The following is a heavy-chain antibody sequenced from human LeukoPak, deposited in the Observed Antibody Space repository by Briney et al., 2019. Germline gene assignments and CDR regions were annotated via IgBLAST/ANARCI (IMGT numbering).Heavy chain of an antibody. CDR3: AKMLCGADCYTPNFDF. V-gene: IGHV3-23*01. CDR1: GFTFSNYV. Sequence: PGGSLRLSCAASGFTFSNYVMSWVRQAPGKGLEWVSASSASGSSTYYADSVKGRFTISRDNSKNTLYLQMNSLRAEDTAVYYCAKMLCGADCYTPNFDFWGQGTLVTVSS. CDR2: SSASGSST. D-gene: IGHD2-21*01. J-gene: IGHJ4*02.